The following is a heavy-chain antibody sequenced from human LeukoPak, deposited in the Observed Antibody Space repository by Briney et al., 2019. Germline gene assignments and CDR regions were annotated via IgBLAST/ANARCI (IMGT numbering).Heavy chain of an antibody. D-gene: IGHD1-14*01. Sequence: HPGGSLRLSCAASGFTFSTYAMNWVRQAPGKWLEWVSAISPIGSRTYYADSVKGRFTISRDNSKNTLYLQMNSLRAGNTAIYYCAKASTVLKPIDSWGQGTLVTVSS. CDR1: GFTFSTYA. CDR3: AKASTVLKPIDS. CDR2: ISPIGSRT. J-gene: IGHJ4*02. V-gene: IGHV3-23*01.